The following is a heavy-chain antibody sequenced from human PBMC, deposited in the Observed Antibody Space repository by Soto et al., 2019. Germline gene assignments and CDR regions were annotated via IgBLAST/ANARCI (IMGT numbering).Heavy chain of an antibody. Sequence: EVQLLESGGGLVQPGESLRLSCAVSGFTFSNYAMSWVRQAPGKGLEWVSTISGSGGSTYYADSVKGRFTISRDNSKNTLYMQMTGVRTADTAVYYGVKQQMGDVRTFDYWGQGTLVTVSS. D-gene: IGHD6-13*01. CDR3: VKQQMGDVRTFDY. CDR1: GFTFSNYA. CDR2: ISGSGGST. J-gene: IGHJ4*02. V-gene: IGHV3-23*01.